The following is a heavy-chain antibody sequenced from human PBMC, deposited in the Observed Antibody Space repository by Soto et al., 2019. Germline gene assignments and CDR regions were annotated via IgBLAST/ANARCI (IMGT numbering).Heavy chain of an antibody. CDR3: ARGAGYSYGLFDY. CDR1: GGSISSYY. D-gene: IGHD5-18*01. CDR2: IYYSGST. V-gene: IGHV4-59*01. J-gene: IGHJ4*02. Sequence: QVQLQESGPGLVKPSETLSLTCTVSGGSISSYYWSWIRQPPGKGLEWIGYIYYSGSTNYNPSLKSRVTISVDTSKNQFSLKLSSVTAADTAVYYCARGAGYSYGLFDYWGQGTLVTVSS.